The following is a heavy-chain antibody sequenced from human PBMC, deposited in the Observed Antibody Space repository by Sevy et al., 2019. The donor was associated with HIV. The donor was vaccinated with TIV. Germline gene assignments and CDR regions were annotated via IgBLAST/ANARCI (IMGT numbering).Heavy chain of an antibody. Sequence: GGSLRLSCEASGFDFSSHWMQWVRQAPGKGLVWVSRMNTDGSSTNYADSVKGRFTISRDNAKNTLYLEMNNLRDEDTALYYFATPRFDFWGRGTLVTVSS. CDR3: ATPRFDF. CDR1: GFDFSSHW. J-gene: IGHJ4*02. CDR2: MNTDGSST. V-gene: IGHV3-74*01.